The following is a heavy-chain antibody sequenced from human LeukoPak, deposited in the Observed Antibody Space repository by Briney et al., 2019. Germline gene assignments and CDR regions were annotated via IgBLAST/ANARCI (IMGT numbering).Heavy chain of an antibody. CDR1: GDSVSSNSAA. CDR2: TYYRSKWYN. CDR3: SRERVAVAGGDYFYYYMDV. J-gene: IGHJ6*03. V-gene: IGHV6-1*01. Sequence: SQTLSLTCAISGDSVSSNSAAWNWIRQSPSRGLEWLGRTYYRSKWYNDCAVSVKSRITINPDTSKNQFSLQLNSVTPEDTAVYYCSRERVAVAGGDYFYYYMDVWGKGTTVTVSS. D-gene: IGHD6-19*01.